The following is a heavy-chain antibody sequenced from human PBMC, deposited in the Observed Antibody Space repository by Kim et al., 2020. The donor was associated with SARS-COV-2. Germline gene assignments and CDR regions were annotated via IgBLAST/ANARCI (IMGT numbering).Heavy chain of an antibody. V-gene: IGHV4-31*01. Sequence: SLKSQVTISVDTSQNQFSLKLSSVTAADTAVYYCARDSRSTKNHHDAFDIWGQGTMVTVSS. J-gene: IGHJ3*02. D-gene: IGHD5-12*01. CDR3: ARDSRSTKNHHDAFDI.